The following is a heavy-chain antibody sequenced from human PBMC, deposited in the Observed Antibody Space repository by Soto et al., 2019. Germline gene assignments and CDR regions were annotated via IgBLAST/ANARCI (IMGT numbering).Heavy chain of an antibody. CDR1: GYTFTSYD. D-gene: IGHD3-3*01. Sequence: QVQLVQSGAEVKKPGASVKVSCKASGYTFTSYDSNWVRQATGQGLEWMGWMNPNSGNTGYAQKFKGRVTMTRNTTLSTAYMELSSLRSEETTVYYCERVHTYDFWSGYYDQHPVDYWGQGTLVTVSS. CDR2: MNPNSGNT. J-gene: IGHJ4*02. CDR3: ERVHTYDFWSGYYDQHPVDY. V-gene: IGHV1-8*01.